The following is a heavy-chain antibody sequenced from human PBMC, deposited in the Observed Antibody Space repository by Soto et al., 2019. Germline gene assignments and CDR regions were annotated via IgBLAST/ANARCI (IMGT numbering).Heavy chain of an antibody. J-gene: IGHJ6*03. CDR2: IYYSGST. V-gene: IGHV4-39*01. Sequence: PSETLSLTCTVSGVSISSSSYYWGWIRQPPGKGLEWIGSIYYSGSTYYNPSLKSRVTISVDTSKNQFSLKLSSVTAADTAVYYCANQQAVAGKSYYYYYMDVWGKGTTVTVSS. CDR1: GVSISSSSYY. D-gene: IGHD6-19*01. CDR3: ANQQAVAGKSYYYYYMDV.